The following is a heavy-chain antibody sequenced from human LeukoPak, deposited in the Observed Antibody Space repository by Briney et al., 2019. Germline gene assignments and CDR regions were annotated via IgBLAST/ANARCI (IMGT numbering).Heavy chain of an antibody. CDR1: GITFSGSA. J-gene: IGHJ4*01. V-gene: IGHV3-73*01. CDR2: IRSKANNYAT. CDR3: TRQFDGVGYYPDY. D-gene: IGHD3-22*01. Sequence: GGSLTLSCAASGITFSGSAMHWVRQASGKGLEWVGRIRSKANNYATAYAASLKGRFSVSRDDSKNTAYLYMSNLETEDTAIYYCTRQFDGVGYYPDYWGHATLVTVSS.